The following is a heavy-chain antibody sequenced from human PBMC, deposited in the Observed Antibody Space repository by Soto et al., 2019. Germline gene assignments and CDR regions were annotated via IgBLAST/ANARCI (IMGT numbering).Heavy chain of an antibody. V-gene: IGHV4-31*03. D-gene: IGHD3-10*01. J-gene: IGHJ6*02. Sequence: QVQLQESGPGLVKPSQTLSLTCTVSGGSINSGDDYWSWIRQHPGKGLEWLGYIFSSGSTYYNPSLKSRVTIAVDASKNQFSLKLSSVTAADTAVYYCAGDPRGGSYGMDVWGQGTTVTVSS. CDR3: AGDPRGGSYGMDV. CDR2: IFSSGST. CDR1: GGSINSGDDY.